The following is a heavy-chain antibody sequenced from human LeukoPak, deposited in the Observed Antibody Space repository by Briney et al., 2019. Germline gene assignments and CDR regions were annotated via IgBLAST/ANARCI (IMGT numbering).Heavy chain of an antibody. CDR1: GYTFTSYA. V-gene: IGHV1-8*02. D-gene: IGHD3-3*01. CDR3: ARDPEDRYDFWSGYYSTYYYYGMDV. Sequence: VASVKVSCKASGYTFTSYAMHWVRQATGQGLEWMGWMNPNSGNTGYAQKFQGRVTMTRNTSISTAYMELSSLRSEDTAVYYCARDPEDRYDFWSGYYSTYYYYGMDVWGQGTTVTVSS. J-gene: IGHJ6*02. CDR2: MNPNSGNT.